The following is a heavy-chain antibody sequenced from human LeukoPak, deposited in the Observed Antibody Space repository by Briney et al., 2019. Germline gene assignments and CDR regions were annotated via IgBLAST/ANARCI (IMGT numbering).Heavy chain of an antibody. D-gene: IGHD3-22*01. Sequence: GASVKVSCKASGYTFSSYAISWVRQAPGQGLEWMGWISVDGGNSNYPQKLQGRVTMTRDTSTSTVYMELSSLRSEDTAVYYCARDLASSGYYWDWGQGTLVTVSS. CDR3: ARDLASSGYYWD. CDR2: ISVDGGNS. V-gene: IGHV1-18*01. J-gene: IGHJ4*02. CDR1: GYTFSSYA.